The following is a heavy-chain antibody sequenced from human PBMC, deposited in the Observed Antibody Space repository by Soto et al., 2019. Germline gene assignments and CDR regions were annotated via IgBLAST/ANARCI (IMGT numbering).Heavy chain of an antibody. D-gene: IGHD2-2*02. J-gene: IGHJ6*03. Sequence: GGSLRLSCAASGFTFSSYAMSWVRQAPGKGLEWVSAISGSGGSTYYADSVKGRFTISRDNSKNTLYLQMNSLRAEDTAVYYCAKPGCSSTSCYNSGGYYYYYMDVWGKGTTVTVSS. CDR3: AKPGCSSTSCYNSGGYYYYYMDV. CDR2: ISGSGGST. V-gene: IGHV3-23*01. CDR1: GFTFSSYA.